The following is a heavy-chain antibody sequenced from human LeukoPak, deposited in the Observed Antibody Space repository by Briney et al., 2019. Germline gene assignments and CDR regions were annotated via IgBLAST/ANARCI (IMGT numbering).Heavy chain of an antibody. Sequence: PGGSLRLSCAASGFTVSSNYMNWVRQAPGKGLEWVSIIYSGDNTYCADSVKGRFTISRDNSKNTLYLQMNSLRVEDTAVYYCARERTTTVVRYGLDVWGQGTTVTVSS. J-gene: IGHJ6*02. V-gene: IGHV3-66*01. CDR1: GFTVSSNY. CDR2: IYSGDNT. CDR3: ARERTTTVVRYGLDV. D-gene: IGHD4-23*01.